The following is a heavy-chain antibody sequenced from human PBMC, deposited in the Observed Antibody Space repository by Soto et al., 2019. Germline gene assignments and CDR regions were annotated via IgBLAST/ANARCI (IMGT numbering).Heavy chain of an antibody. D-gene: IGHD3-9*01. Sequence: EVHLLGSVGDLVKPGGSLRLSCEVSGFTFNNFAMSWVRQSPGKGLEWVSTISSDGDLRHYAESVKGRFTISRDNSKSSLFLQMNSLRAEDTALYFCAKVRQRFLDILTGATNFDSWGQGTLVTVSS. J-gene: IGHJ4*02. CDR2: ISSDGDLR. CDR1: GFTFNNFA. CDR3: AKVRQRFLDILTGATNFDS. V-gene: IGHV3-23*01.